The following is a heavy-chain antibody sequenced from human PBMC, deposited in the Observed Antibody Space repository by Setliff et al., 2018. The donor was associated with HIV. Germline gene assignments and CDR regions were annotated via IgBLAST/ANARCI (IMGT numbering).Heavy chain of an antibody. Sequence: GESLKISCTGSGNSFSNHWIGWVRQMPGRGLEWVGIIYPQDSDTRYSPSFEGHVTISADTSRYTAYLQWSALKASDTAMYYCARHTIDISLLVVQDPGPFDVWGRGTLVTVSS. V-gene: IGHV5-51*01. CDR2: IYPQDSDT. J-gene: IGHJ3*01. D-gene: IGHD3-10*01. CDR3: ARHTIDISLLVVQDPGPFDV. CDR1: GNSFSNHW.